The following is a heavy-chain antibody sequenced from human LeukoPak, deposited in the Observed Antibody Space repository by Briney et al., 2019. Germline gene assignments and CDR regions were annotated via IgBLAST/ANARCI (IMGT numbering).Heavy chain of an antibody. J-gene: IGHJ4*02. CDR2: ISWNSGSA. Sequence: PGRSLRLSCAASGFTFDDYSMHWIRQAPGKGLEWVSGISWNSGSAGYADSVKGRFTISRDNAKNSLYLQMNSLRAEDTAVYYCARDPGVPGTVRAGYFDYWGQGTLVTVSS. V-gene: IGHV3-9*01. CDR1: GFTFDDYS. D-gene: IGHD3-10*01. CDR3: ARDPGVPGTVRAGYFDY.